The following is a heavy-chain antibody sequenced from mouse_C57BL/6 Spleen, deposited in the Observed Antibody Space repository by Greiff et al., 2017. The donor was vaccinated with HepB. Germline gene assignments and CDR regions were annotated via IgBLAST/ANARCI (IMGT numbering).Heavy chain of an antibody. CDR1: GFTFSDYY. CDR3: ARGRGGEFDY. Sequence: EVKVVESGGGLVQPGGSLKLSCAASGFTFSDYYMYWVRQTPEKRLEWVAYISNGGGSTYYPDTVKGRFTISRDNAKNTLYLQMSRLKSEDTAMYYCARGRGGEFDYWGQGTTLTVSS. J-gene: IGHJ2*01. CDR2: ISNGGGST. V-gene: IGHV5-12*01.